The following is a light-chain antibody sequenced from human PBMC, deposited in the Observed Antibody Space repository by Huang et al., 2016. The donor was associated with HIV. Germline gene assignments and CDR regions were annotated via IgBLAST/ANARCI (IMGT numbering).Light chain of an antibody. CDR2: DAS. CDR3: QHRGNWPYT. Sequence: EIVLTQSPAILSLSPGERATLSCRASQSVSNSLAWYQQKPGQPPTLLIDDASNRATGIPARFSGSGSGTDFTLTVSSLEPEDFAIYYCQHRGNWPYTFGQGTKLEIK. V-gene: IGKV3-11*01. J-gene: IGKJ2*01. CDR1: QSVSNS.